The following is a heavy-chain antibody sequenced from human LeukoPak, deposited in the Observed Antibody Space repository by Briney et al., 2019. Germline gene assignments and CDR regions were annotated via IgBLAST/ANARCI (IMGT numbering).Heavy chain of an antibody. CDR2: IKEDGSQR. Sequence: GGSLRLSCVASGFTFSRYWMNWVRQAPGKGLEWVANIKEDGSQRYYVDSVKGRFTISRDNAKNSLYLQMNSLRAEDTAVYYCARDQYYDFWSGYYLFDYWGQGTLVTVSS. CDR3: ARDQYYDFWSGYYLFDY. CDR1: GFTFSRYW. J-gene: IGHJ4*02. V-gene: IGHV3-7*01. D-gene: IGHD3-3*01.